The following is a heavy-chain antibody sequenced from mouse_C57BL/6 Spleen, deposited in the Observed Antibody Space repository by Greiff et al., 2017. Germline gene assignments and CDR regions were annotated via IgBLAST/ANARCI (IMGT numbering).Heavy chain of an antibody. CDR3: ASDGYYEGAAY. CDR2: ISDGGSYT. CDR1: GFTFSSYA. D-gene: IGHD2-3*01. V-gene: IGHV5-4*03. J-gene: IGHJ3*01. Sequence: EVKVVESGGGLVKPGGSLKLSCAASGFTFSSYAMSWVRQTPEKRLEWVATISDGGSYTYYPDNVKGRFTISRDNAKNNLYLQMSHLKSEDTAMYYCASDGYYEGAAYWGQGTLVTVSA.